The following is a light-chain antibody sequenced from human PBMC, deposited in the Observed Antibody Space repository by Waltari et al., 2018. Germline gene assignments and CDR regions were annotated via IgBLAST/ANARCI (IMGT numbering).Light chain of an antibody. CDR1: RSDVGSYHL. J-gene: IGLJ2*01. V-gene: IGLV2-23*02. Sequence: QSALTQPAPVSGSPEQSITISCTGTRSDVGSYHLVSWYQQHPGKAPKLMISEVNERPSGVSIRFSGSKSGNTASLTISGLQAEDEADYYCCSYAGSNTVLFGGGTKLTVL. CDR3: CSYAGSNTVL. CDR2: EVN.